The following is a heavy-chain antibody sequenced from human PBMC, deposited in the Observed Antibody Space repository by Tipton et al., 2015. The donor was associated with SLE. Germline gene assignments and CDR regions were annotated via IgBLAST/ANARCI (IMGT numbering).Heavy chain of an antibody. J-gene: IGHJ5*02. V-gene: IGHV4-61*08. CDR2: IYYSGST. CDR3: ARDWCSSTSCYGWFDP. Sequence: TLSLTCTVSGDSINSDGYYWSWIRQPPGKGLEWIGYIYYSGSTNYNPSLKSRVIISVDTSKNQFSLKLSSVTAADTAVYYCARDWCSSTSCYGWFDPWGQGTLVTVSS. D-gene: IGHD2-2*01. CDR1: GDSINSDGYY.